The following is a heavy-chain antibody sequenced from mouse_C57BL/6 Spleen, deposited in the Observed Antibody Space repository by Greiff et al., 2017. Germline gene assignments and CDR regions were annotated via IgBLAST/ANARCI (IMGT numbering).Heavy chain of an antibody. Sequence: VQLKESGPGLVKPSQSLSLTCSVTGYSITSGYYWNWIRQFPGNKLEWMGYISYDGSNNYNPSLKNRISITRDTSKNQFFLKLNSVTTEDTATYYCASLYGSSQGYFDVWGTGTTVTVSS. CDR3: ASLYGSSQGYFDV. J-gene: IGHJ1*03. CDR1: GYSITSGYY. CDR2: ISYDGSN. V-gene: IGHV3-6*01. D-gene: IGHD1-1*01.